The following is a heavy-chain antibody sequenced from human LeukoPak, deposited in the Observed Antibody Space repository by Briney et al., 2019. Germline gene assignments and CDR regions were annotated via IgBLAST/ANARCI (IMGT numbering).Heavy chain of an antibody. Sequence: GASVKVSCKASGYTFTSYGISWVRQAPGQGLEWMGWVSAYNGNTNYAQKLQGRVTMTTDTSTSTAYVELRSLRSDDTAVYYCARVVGGSGYYYAGGDFDYWGQGTLVTVSS. V-gene: IGHV1-18*01. J-gene: IGHJ4*02. CDR3: ARVVGGSGYYYAGGDFDY. D-gene: IGHD3-22*01. CDR2: VSAYNGNT. CDR1: GYTFTSYG.